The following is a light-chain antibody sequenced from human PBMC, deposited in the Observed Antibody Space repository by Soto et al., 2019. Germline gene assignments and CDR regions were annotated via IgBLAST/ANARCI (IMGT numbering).Light chain of an antibody. CDR2: AAS. Sequence: DIQMTQSPSSLSASVGDRVTITCRTSQSISTFLNWYQQKPGKAPNLLIYAASSLESGFPSRFGGGGSVTDFTLTISILQPEDFATYYCQQSYRTPITFGHGTRLEI. CDR3: QQSYRTPIT. J-gene: IGKJ5*01. V-gene: IGKV1-39*01. CDR1: QSISTF.